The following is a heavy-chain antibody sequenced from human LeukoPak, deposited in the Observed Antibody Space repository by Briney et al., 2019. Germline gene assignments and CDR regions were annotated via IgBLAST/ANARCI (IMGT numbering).Heavy chain of an antibody. V-gene: IGHV3-7*01. Sequence: GGSLRLSFAASGFTFSSYWMSWVRQAPGKGLEWVANIKQDGSEKYYVDSVKGRFTISRDNAKNSLYLQMNSLRAEDTAVYYCAREEWEPGYYFDYWGQGTLVTVSS. D-gene: IGHD1-26*01. CDR3: AREEWEPGYYFDY. CDR1: GFTFSSYW. CDR2: IKQDGSEK. J-gene: IGHJ4*02.